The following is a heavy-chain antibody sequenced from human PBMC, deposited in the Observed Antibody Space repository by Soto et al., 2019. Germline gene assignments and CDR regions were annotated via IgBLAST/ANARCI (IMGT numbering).Heavy chain of an antibody. V-gene: IGHV3-23*01. CDR1: GFTFRSYA. D-gene: IGHD6-19*01. J-gene: IGHJ3*02. Sequence: GGSLRLSCAASGFTFRSYAMSWVRQAPGKGLEWVSSADGNGSGTTYADSVKGRFIISRDNSKNTLYLQMNSLTAGDTAVYYCARDVVSQWLALGLICGQGTVVTVSS. CDR2: ADGNGSGT. CDR3: ARDVVSQWLALGLI.